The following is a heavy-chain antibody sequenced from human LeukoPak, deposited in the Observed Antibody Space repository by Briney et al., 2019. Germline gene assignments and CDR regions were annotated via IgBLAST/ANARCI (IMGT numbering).Heavy chain of an antibody. CDR2: IYYSEST. V-gene: IGHV4-59*01. D-gene: IGHD6-19*01. Sequence: SETLSLTCTVSGGSISSYYWSWIRQPPGKGLEWIGYIYYSESTNYNPSLKSRVTISVDTSKNQFSLKLSSVTAADTAVYYCAREDSGYSSGWYRSWFDPWGREPWSPSPQ. J-gene: IGHJ5*02. CDR1: GGSISSYY. CDR3: AREDSGYSSGWYRSWFDP.